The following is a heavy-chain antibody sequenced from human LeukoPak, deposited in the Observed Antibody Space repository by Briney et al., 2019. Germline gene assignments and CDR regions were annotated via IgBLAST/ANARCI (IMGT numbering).Heavy chain of an antibody. CDR2: IIPIFGTA. Sequence: SVKVSCKASGGTFSSYAISWVRQAPGQGLEWMGGIIPIFGTANYAQKFQGRVTITADESTSTAYMELSSLRSEDTAVYYCARDFNGWYQLLHNWFDPWGQGTLVTVSS. J-gene: IGHJ5*02. CDR3: ARDFNGWYQLLHNWFDP. CDR1: GGTFSSYA. V-gene: IGHV1-69*13. D-gene: IGHD2-2*01.